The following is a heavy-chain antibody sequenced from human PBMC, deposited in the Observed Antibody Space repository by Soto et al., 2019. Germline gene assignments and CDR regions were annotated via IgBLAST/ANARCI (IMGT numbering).Heavy chain of an antibody. CDR3: ARDGYYYDSSGYRPFDY. CDR1: GGSISSYY. Sequence: SETLSLTCTVSGGSISSYYWSWIRQPPGKGLEWIGYIYYSGSTNYNPSLKSRVTISVDTSKNQFSLKLSSVTAADTAVYYCARDGYYYDSSGYRPFDYWGQGTLVTVS. CDR2: IYYSGST. D-gene: IGHD3-22*01. V-gene: IGHV4-59*01. J-gene: IGHJ4*02.